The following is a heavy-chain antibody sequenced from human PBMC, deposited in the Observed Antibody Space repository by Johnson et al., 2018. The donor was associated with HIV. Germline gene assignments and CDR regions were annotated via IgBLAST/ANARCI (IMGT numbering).Heavy chain of an antibody. D-gene: IGHD3-16*01. CDR3: AREATYYDYVWGSYAFDI. CDR1: GFTFSSYG. V-gene: IGHV3-30*02. J-gene: IGHJ3*02. Sequence: QVHLVESGGGVVQPGGSLRLSCAASGFTFSSYGMHWVRQAPGKGLEWVAFIRYDGSNKYYEDSVKGRFTISRDNAKNSLYLQMNSLRAEDTAVYYCAREATYYDYVWGSYAFDIWGQGTMVTVSS. CDR2: IRYDGSNK.